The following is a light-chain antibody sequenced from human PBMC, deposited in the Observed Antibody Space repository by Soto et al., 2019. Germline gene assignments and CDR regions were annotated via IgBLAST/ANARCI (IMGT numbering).Light chain of an antibody. V-gene: IGLV1-36*01. J-gene: IGLJ2*01. Sequence: QSVLTQPPSVSDAPRQRVTISCSGSSSNIGNNAVNWYQQLPGKAPKLLIYYDDLLPSGVSDRFSGSKSGTSASLAISGLQSEDEADYYCAVWDGSLNGVVFGGGTKVTVL. CDR3: AVWDGSLNGVV. CDR1: SSNIGNNA. CDR2: YDD.